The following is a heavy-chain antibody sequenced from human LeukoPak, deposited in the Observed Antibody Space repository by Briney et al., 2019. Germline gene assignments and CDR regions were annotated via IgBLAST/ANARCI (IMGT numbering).Heavy chain of an antibody. D-gene: IGHD3-16*01. CDR3: ASLGLGVGEDVFNI. CDR2: IYHSGST. V-gene: IGHV4-59*12. CDR1: GGSISSYY. Sequence: PSETLSLTCTVSGGSISSYYWSWIRQPPGKGLEWIGYIYHSGSTCYNPSLKSRVTISVDRSKNQFSLKLSSVTAADTAVYYCASLGLGVGEDVFNIGGKGKMVTVSS. J-gene: IGHJ3*02.